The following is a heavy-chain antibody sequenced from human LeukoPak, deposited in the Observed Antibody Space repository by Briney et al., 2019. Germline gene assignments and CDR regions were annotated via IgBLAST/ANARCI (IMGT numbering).Heavy chain of an antibody. CDR2: VYYSGST. V-gene: IGHV4-39*07. Sequence: SETLSLTCTVSGGSISSSSYNWGWIRQPPGKGLEWIGSVYYSGSTYYNPSLKSRVTMSVDTSKSQFSLRLSSVTAADTAVYYCARESLTWLQSRTSWFDPWGQGTLVTVSS. D-gene: IGHD5-24*01. CDR1: GGSISSSSYN. CDR3: ARESLTWLQSRTSWFDP. J-gene: IGHJ5*02.